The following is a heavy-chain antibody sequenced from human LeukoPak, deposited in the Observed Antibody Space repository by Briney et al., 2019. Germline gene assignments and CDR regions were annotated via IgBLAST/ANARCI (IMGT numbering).Heavy chain of an antibody. D-gene: IGHD6-13*01. Sequence: GRSLRLSCAAYGFTFSSHAMHWARQAPGKGLEWVAVVSKDGSDKYYAESVKGRFSISRDNSENTLYLQMNSLRGEDTAVYYCARDATAVGTLDYWGQGTRVTVSS. CDR1: GFTFSSHA. CDR2: VSKDGSDK. J-gene: IGHJ4*02. V-gene: IGHV3-30*04. CDR3: ARDATAVGTLDY.